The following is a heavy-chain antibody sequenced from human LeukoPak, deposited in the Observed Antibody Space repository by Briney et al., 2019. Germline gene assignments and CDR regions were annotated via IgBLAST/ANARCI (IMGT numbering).Heavy chain of an antibody. D-gene: IGHD3-10*01. V-gene: IGHV3-21*01. CDR3: AREGEGGSGSPEDH. Sequence: GGSLRLSCAASGFTFSTYSMNWVRQAPGKGLEWVSFISSTSSYIYYADSVKGRFTISRDNAKNSLYLQMNSLRAEDTAVYYCAREGEGGSGSPEDHWGQGTLVTVSS. CDR2: ISSTSSYI. J-gene: IGHJ4*02. CDR1: GFTFSTYS.